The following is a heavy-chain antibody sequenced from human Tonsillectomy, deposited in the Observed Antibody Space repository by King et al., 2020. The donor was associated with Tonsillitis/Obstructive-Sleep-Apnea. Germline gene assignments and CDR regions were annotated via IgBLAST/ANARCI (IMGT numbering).Heavy chain of an antibody. V-gene: IGHV4-34*01. CDR2: INHSGST. J-gene: IGHJ2*01. CDR1: GGSFSGYY. Sequence: VQLQQWGAGLLKPSETLSLTCAVYGGSFSGYYWSWIRQPPGKGLEWIGEINHSGSTNYNPSLKSRVTISVDTSKNQFSLKLSAVTAADTAVYYCARGLPLLHYYDSSGRRRGWDFALWGRGTLVTVSS. CDR3: ARGLPLLHYYDSSGRRRGWDFAL. D-gene: IGHD3-22*01.